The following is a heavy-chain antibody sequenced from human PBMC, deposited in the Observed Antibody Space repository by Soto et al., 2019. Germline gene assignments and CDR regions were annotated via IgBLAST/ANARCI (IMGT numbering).Heavy chain of an antibody. D-gene: IGHD1-26*01. V-gene: IGHV3-30*03. J-gene: IGHJ4*02. CDR2: ISYDGSND. Sequence: QEQLVQSGGGVVQPGRSLRLSCAASGFIFSSYGMHWVRQAPGKGLEWVAVISYDGSNDDSADSVQGRFPLSRYNSKQTLYLQMNSLRSEDTAVYFWATLSWEGTSVVGPSGGPGGYLGQGTLVTVSS. CDR1: GFIFSSYG. CDR3: ATLSWEGTSVVGPSGGPGGY.